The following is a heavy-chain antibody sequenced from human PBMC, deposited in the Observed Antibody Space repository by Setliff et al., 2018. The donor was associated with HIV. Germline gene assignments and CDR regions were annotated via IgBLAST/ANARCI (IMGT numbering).Heavy chain of an antibody. D-gene: IGHD3-22*01. CDR1: GGTFSSYP. CDR3: ARAADSYDTTNYHFTYYYYMDV. J-gene: IGHJ6*03. V-gene: IGHV1-69*10. Sequence: KVSCKASGGTFSSYPISWARQAPGQGLEWMGGIIPILDIANYAQKFQGRVTLTADKSTSTAYMELSSLRSEDTAVYYCARAADSYDTTNYHFTYYYYMDVWGKGTTVTVSS. CDR2: IIPILDIA.